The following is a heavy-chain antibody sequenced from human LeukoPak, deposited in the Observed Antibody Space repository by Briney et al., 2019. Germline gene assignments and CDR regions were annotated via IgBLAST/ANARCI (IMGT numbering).Heavy chain of an antibody. Sequence: GGSLRLSCAASGFTFSDYYMSWIRQAPGKGLEWVSYISSSGSTIYYADSVKGRFTISRDNAKNSLYLQMNSLRAEDTAVYYCARISSYGSYYYYYGMDVWGQGTTVTVS. CDR3: ARISSYGSYYYYYGMDV. CDR2: ISSSGSTI. V-gene: IGHV3-11*01. D-gene: IGHD5-18*01. J-gene: IGHJ6*02. CDR1: GFTFSDYY.